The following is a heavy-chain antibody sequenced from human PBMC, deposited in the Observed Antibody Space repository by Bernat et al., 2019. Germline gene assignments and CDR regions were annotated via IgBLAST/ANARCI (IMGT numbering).Heavy chain of an antibody. Sequence: VQLVESGGGLVQPGGSLRLSCAASGFTFSSYAMHWVRQAPGKGLEWVAVISYDGSNKYYADSVKGRFTISRDNSKNTLYLQMNSLRAEDTAVYYCARDWNVVVVAAIPLVYWGQGTLVTVSS. CDR3: ARDWNVVVVAAIPLVY. J-gene: IGHJ4*02. D-gene: IGHD2-15*01. V-gene: IGHV3-30*01. CDR2: ISYDGSNK. CDR1: GFTFSSYA.